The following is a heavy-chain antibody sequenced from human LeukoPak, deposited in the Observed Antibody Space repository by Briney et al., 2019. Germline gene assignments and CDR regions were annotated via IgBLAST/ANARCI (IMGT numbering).Heavy chain of an antibody. CDR3: ARGYVFLLAVAGYYFDY. D-gene: IGHD6-13*01. CDR2: ISGGGTGA. J-gene: IGHJ4*02. Sequence: QSGGSLRLSCAASGFTFSYYAMSWVRQAPGKGLEWVSAISGGGTGAVYADSVKGRFTISRDNSKNTMYLQMNSLRAEDTAVYYCARGYVFLLAVAGYYFDYWGQGALVTVSS. CDR1: GFTFSYYA. V-gene: IGHV3-23*01.